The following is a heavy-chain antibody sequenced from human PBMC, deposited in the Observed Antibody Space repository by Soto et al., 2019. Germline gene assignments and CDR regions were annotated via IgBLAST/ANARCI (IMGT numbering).Heavy chain of an antibody. CDR1: GFTFSSYA. CDR3: ASFPTGSLDYYYYYGMDV. Sequence: GGSLRLSCAASGFTFSSYAMSWVRQAPGKGLEWVSAISGSGGSTYYADSVKGRFTISRDNSKNTLYLQMNSLRAEDTAVYYCASFPTGSLDYYYYYGMDVWGQGTTVTVS. D-gene: IGHD6-13*01. CDR2: ISGSGGST. V-gene: IGHV3-23*01. J-gene: IGHJ6*02.